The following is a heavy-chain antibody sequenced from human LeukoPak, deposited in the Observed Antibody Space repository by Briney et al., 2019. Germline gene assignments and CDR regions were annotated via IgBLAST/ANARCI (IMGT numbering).Heavy chain of an antibody. Sequence: GGSLRLSCAASGFTFSSYWMSWVRQAPGKGLEWVANIKKDGSEKYYLDSVKGRFTISRENAKNSLSLQMNSLRAEDTAVYYCARDLSSGWVFDYWGQGTLVTVSS. CDR1: GFTFSSYW. J-gene: IGHJ4*02. CDR2: IKKDGSEK. V-gene: IGHV3-7*01. CDR3: ARDLSSGWVFDY. D-gene: IGHD6-19*01.